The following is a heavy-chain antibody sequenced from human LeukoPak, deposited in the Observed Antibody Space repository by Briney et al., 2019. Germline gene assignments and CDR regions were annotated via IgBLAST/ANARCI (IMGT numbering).Heavy chain of an antibody. Sequence: ASVKVSCKASGYTFTSYGISWVRQAPGQGLEWMGWISAYNGNTNYAQKLQGRVTMTTDTSTSTAYMELRSLRSDDTAVYYCAGDIAAGTDGVFDYWGQGTLVTVSS. J-gene: IGHJ4*02. D-gene: IGHD6-13*01. CDR1: GYTFTSYG. V-gene: IGHV1-18*01. CDR2: ISAYNGNT. CDR3: AGDIAAGTDGVFDY.